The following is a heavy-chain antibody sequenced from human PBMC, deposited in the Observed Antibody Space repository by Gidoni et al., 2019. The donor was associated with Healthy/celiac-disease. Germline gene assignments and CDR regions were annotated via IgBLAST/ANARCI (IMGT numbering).Heavy chain of an antibody. V-gene: IGHV4-61*02. CDR1: GGSISSSSYY. Sequence: QVQLQESGPGLVKPSQTLSLTCTVSGGSISSSSYYWSWIRQPAGKGLEWIGRIYTSGSTNYNPSLKSRVTISVDTSKNQFSLKLSSVTAADTAVYYCARERGTTAMVNNWFDPWGQGTLVTVSS. CDR2: IYTSGST. D-gene: IGHD5-18*01. J-gene: IGHJ5*02. CDR3: ARERGTTAMVNNWFDP.